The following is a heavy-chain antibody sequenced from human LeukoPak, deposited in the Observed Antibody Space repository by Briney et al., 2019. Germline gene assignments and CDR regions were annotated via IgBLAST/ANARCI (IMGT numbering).Heavy chain of an antibody. V-gene: IGHV4-39*01. J-gene: IGHJ4*02. CDR1: GDSITRSADY. Sequence: SETLSLTCSVSGDSITRSADYWGWIRQPPGKGLEWIGSIYYSGTTYYNPSLKSRVTISVDTSKNQFSLKLSSVTAADTAVYYCARAFTYYYDSSGYYSYFDYWGQGTLVTVSS. CDR3: ARAFTYYYDSSGYYSYFDY. D-gene: IGHD3-22*01. CDR2: IYYSGTT.